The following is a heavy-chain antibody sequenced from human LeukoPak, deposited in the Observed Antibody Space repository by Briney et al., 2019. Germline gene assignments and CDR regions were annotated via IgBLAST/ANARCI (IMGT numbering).Heavy chain of an antibody. D-gene: IGHD3-10*01. V-gene: IGHV3-23*01. J-gene: IGHJ4*02. CDR3: AKYGSGTYYNGLY. CDR1: GFTLSSYA. CDR2: ISVSGGST. Sequence: PGGSLRLSCAASGFTLSSYAMTCVRQAPGKGLQWVSTISVSGGSTYYADSVKGRFTISRDTSKSTLYLQMNSLRDEDTAVYYCAKYGSGTYYNGLYWGQGTLVTVSS.